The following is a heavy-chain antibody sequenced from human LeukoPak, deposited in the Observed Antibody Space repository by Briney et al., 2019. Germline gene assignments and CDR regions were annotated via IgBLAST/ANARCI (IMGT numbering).Heavy chain of an antibody. CDR1: GGSFSGYY. J-gene: IGHJ4*02. CDR2: INHSGST. D-gene: IGHD6-6*01. Sequence: SETLSLTCAVYGGSFSGYYWSWIRQPPGKGLEWIGEINHSGSTNYNPSLKSRVTISVDTSKNQFSLKLSSVTAADTAVYYCARRDPGSSPDYWGQGTLGTVSS. V-gene: IGHV4-34*01. CDR3: ARRDPGSSPDY.